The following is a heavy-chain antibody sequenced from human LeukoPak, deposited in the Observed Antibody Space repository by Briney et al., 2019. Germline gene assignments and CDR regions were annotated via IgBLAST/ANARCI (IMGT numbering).Heavy chain of an antibody. D-gene: IGHD6-19*01. Sequence: PGGSLRLSCAASGFTFSSYAMHWVRQAPGKGLEWVAVISYDGSNKYYADSVKGRFTISRDNSKNTLYLQMNSLRAEDTAVYYCAKPSSSGDAFDIWGQGTMVTVSS. V-gene: IGHV3-30-3*02. CDR1: GFTFSSYA. CDR2: ISYDGSNK. CDR3: AKPSSSGDAFDI. J-gene: IGHJ3*02.